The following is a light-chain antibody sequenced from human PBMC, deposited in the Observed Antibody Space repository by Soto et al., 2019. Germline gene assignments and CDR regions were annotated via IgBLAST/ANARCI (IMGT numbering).Light chain of an antibody. CDR2: KAS. CDR3: QQYNSYSRT. V-gene: IGKV1-5*03. J-gene: IGKJ1*01. CDR1: QSISSW. Sequence: DIQMTQSPSTLSASVGDRVTITCRANQSISSWLAWYQQKPGKAPKLLIYKASSLESGVPSRFSGSGSGTEFTLTISSLQPDDSATYYCQQYNSYSRTFGQGTKVEIK.